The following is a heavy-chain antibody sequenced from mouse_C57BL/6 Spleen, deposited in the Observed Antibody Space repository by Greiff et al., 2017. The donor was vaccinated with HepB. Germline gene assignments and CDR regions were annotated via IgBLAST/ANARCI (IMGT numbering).Heavy chain of an antibody. CDR1: GYSITSGYY. CDR3: ARDKITPAGFAY. CDR2: ISYDGSN. V-gene: IGHV3-6*01. Sequence: EVKLQESGPGLVKPSQSLSLTCSVTGYSITSGYYWNWIRQFPGNKLEWMGYISYDGSNNYNPSLKNRISITRDTSKNQFFLKLNSVTTEDTATYYCARDKITPAGFAYLGQGTLVTVSA. D-gene: IGHD2-4*01. J-gene: IGHJ3*01.